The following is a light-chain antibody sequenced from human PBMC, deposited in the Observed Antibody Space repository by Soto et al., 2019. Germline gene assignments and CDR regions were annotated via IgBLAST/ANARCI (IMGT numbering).Light chain of an antibody. Sequence: EIVLTQSPGTLSLSPGERATLSCRTSQTVRSSFLAWYQQTPGQAPRLLIYDASIRATDIPDRFTGSGSGTDFTLTISRLEPEDFAVYYCHQYGYLGTFGQGTKVEIK. V-gene: IGKV3-20*01. CDR1: QTVRSSF. CDR3: HQYGYLGT. J-gene: IGKJ1*01. CDR2: DAS.